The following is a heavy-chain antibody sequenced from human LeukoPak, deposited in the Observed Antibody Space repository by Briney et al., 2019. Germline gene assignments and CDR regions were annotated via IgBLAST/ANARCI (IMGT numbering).Heavy chain of an antibody. CDR2: IFYSAST. Sequence: LSLTCTVSGGSMTGYYWSWIREPPGKDLEWIGYIFYSASTNYNPSLKSRVTISVDTSKNQFSLKLSSVTAADTAVYYCARHTLVAASSFDYWGQGTLVTVSS. D-gene: IGHD2-15*01. CDR1: GGSMTGYY. CDR3: ARHTLVAASSFDY. J-gene: IGHJ4*02. V-gene: IGHV4-59*08.